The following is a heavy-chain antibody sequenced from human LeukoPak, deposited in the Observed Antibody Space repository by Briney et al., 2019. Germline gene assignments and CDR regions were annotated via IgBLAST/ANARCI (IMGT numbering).Heavy chain of an antibody. D-gene: IGHD2-2*01. J-gene: IGHJ5*02. CDR1: GYTFTSYY. CDR3: ACSSTSSTWFDP. CDR2: INPSGGST. V-gene: IGHV1-46*03. Sequence: GASVKVSCKASGYTFTSYYMHWVRQAPGQGLEWMGIINPSGGSTSYAQKFQGRVTMTRDMSTSTVYMELSSLRSEDTAVYYCACSSTSSTWFDPWGQGTLVTVSS.